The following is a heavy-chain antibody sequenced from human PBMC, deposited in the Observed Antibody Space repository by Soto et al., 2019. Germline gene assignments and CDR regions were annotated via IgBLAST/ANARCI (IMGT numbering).Heavy chain of an antibody. Sequence: SETLSLTCNVSGASIRSYYWNWIRQPPGTTLEWIGDVYYSGSANYNPSLKSRVTISVDRSSNQFSLKLNCETAADTAVYHCARGSCVRGPTPFYYWGQGALVSVPS. D-gene: IGHD3-10*01. CDR1: GASIRSYY. CDR3: ARGSCVRGPTPFYY. J-gene: IGHJ4*02. CDR2: VYYSGSA. V-gene: IGHV4-59*01.